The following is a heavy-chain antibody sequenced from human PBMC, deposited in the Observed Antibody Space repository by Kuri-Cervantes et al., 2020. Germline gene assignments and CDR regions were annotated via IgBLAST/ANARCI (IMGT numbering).Heavy chain of an antibody. CDR1: GGPISSSNW. D-gene: IGHD5-18*01. J-gene: IGHJ4*02. Sequence: SETLSLTGAVSGGPISSSNWWSWVRQPPGKGLEWIGEIYHSGSTNYNPSLKSRVTISVDKSKNQFSLKLSSVTAADTAVYYCARDPLGYSYGYYFDYWGQGTLVTVSS. CDR3: ARDPLGYSYGYYFDY. V-gene: IGHV4-4*02. CDR2: IYHSGST.